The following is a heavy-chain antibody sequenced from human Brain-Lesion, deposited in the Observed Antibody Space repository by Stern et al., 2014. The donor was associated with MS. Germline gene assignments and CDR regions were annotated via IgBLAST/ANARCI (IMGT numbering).Heavy chain of an antibody. CDR1: GYTFTGYY. CDR3: ATYYYDSTGYNDF. CDR2: INPKSGST. Sequence: QMQLVESGAEVKKPGASVKVSCKASGYTFTGYYLHWVRQAPGQGLEWMGWINPKSGSTSDAQKFQGWVTMTRDTSINTAYMELSRLRSDDTAVYYCATYYYDSTGYNDFWGQGTLVTVSS. D-gene: IGHD3-22*01. V-gene: IGHV1-2*04. J-gene: IGHJ4*02.